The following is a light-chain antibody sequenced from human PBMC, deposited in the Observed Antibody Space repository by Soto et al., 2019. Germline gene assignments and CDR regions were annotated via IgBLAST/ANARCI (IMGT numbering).Light chain of an antibody. CDR2: DVS. V-gene: IGLV2-14*01. CDR3: SSYTSSSTYV. J-gene: IGLJ1*01. CDR1: SSDVGGYNY. Sequence: QSALTQPASVSGSPGQSITISCTGTSSDVGGYNYVSWYQQHPGKAPKLMIYDVSNRPSGVSNLFSGSKSGNTAFLTISGLQAEDEADYYCSSYTSSSTYVFGTWTKLTVL.